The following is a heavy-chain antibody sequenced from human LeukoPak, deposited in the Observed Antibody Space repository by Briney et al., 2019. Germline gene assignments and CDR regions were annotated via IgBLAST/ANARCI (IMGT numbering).Heavy chain of an antibody. D-gene: IGHD2-2*01. J-gene: IGHJ5*02. Sequence: PGGSMRLSCAASGFTFCSYAMHWGRQAPGKGLEWVAVISYDGSNKYYADSVKGRFTISRDNSKNTLYLQMNSLRAEDTAVYYCAASTSCDGCFGPWGQGNLVTVSS. CDR2: ISYDGSNK. CDR3: AASTSCDGCFGP. CDR1: GFTFCSYA. V-gene: IGHV3-30-3*02.